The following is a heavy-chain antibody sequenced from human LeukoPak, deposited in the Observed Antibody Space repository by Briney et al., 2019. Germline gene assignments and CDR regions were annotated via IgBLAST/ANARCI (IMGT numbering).Heavy chain of an antibody. CDR3: ARAVTRPYNWFDP. CDR1: GFTSSSYA. CDR2: ISYDGSNK. J-gene: IGHJ5*02. V-gene: IGHV3-30-3*01. Sequence: GGSLRLSCAASGFTSSSYAMHWVRQAPGKGLEWVAVISYDGSNKYYADSVKGRFTISRDNSKNTLYLQMNSLRAEDTAVYYCARAVTRPYNWFDPWGQGTLVTVSS. D-gene: IGHD4-17*01.